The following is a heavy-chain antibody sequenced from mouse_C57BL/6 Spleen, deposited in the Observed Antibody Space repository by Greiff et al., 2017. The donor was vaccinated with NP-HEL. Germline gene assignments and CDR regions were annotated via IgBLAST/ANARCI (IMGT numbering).Heavy chain of an antibody. D-gene: IGHD2-4*01. Sequence: QVQLQQSGPELVKPGASVKISCKASGYAFSSSWMNWVKQRPGKGLEWIGRIYPGDGDTNYNGKFKGKATLTADKSSSTAYMQLSSLTSEYSAVYFCARNDYYWYFDVWGTGTTVTVSS. CDR2: IYPGDGDT. V-gene: IGHV1-82*01. J-gene: IGHJ1*03. CDR1: GYAFSSSW. CDR3: ARNDYYWYFDV.